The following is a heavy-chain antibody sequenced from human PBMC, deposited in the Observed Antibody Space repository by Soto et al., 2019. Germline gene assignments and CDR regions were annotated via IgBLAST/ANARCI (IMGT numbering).Heavy chain of an antibody. J-gene: IGHJ6*02. CDR1: GGSFSGYY. V-gene: IGHV4-34*01. D-gene: IGHD2-15*01. CDR2: INHSGST. Sequence: SETLSLTCAVYGGSFSGYYWSWIRQPPGKGLEWIGEINHSGSTNYNPSLRSRVTISVDTSKNQFSLRLSSVTAADTAVYYCARRRGYCSGGSCYSRLSYYGMDVWGQGTTVTVSS. CDR3: ARRRGYCSGGSCYSRLSYYGMDV.